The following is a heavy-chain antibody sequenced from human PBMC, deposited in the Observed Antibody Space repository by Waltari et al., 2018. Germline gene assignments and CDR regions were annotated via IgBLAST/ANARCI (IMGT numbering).Heavy chain of an antibody. CDR2: ISGNGASE. D-gene: IGHD3-9*01. CDR1: GFTFNNYA. J-gene: IGHJ4*02. V-gene: IGHV3-23*01. CDR3: AKQPVSGYYSVYFDS. Sequence: EVHLLESGGGLVQPGGSLRLSCVASGFTFNNYAMSWVRQAQGKGLEWVSSISGNGASEYYADSMQGRFTISRDNSYNTLYLQMDSLRAEDTAVYYCAKQPVSGYYSVYFDSWGQGTRVTVSS.